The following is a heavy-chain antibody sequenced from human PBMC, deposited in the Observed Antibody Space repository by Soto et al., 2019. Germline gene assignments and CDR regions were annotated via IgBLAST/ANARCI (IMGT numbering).Heavy chain of an antibody. CDR1: GFSLRSSEVG. V-gene: IGHV2-5*01. CDR2: IYWNDDK. Sequence: SGPTLVNPTQTLTLTCTFSGFSLRSSEVGVGWIRQPPGKAPEWLALIYWNDDKPYNPSLKSRLTITKDTSKNQVVLTMTNMDPVDTATYYCAHRRVPATMAYFDYWGQGTLVTVSS. J-gene: IGHJ4*02. CDR3: AHRRVPATMAYFDY. D-gene: IGHD3-10*01.